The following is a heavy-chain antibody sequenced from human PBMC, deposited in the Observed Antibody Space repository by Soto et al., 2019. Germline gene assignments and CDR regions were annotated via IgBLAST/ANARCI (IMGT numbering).Heavy chain of an antibody. D-gene: IGHD5-18*01. Sequence: EVQLVESGGGFAQPGASLRLSCAASGFSFSSYWVHWVRQAPGKGLVWVSRINSVGSSTGYADSVKGRFTISRDNAKNTLYLQMNSLRAEDTAVYYCARGGGYSYGAPDYWGQGTLVSVSS. CDR1: GFSFSSYW. V-gene: IGHV3-74*01. J-gene: IGHJ4*02. CDR3: ARGGGYSYGAPDY. CDR2: INSVGSST.